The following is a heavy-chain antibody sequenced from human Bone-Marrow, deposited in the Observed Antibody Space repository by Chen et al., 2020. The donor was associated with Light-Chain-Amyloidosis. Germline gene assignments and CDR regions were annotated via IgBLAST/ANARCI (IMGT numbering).Heavy chain of an antibody. V-gene: IGHV3-30*03. D-gene: IGHD4-17*01. J-gene: IGHJ4*02. CDR3: ATPDSPVTEDYFDY. CDR1: GFTTHA. Sequence: QVPLVESGGGVVQPGTSLRLSCAGSGFTTHAVHWVRQAPGKGLQWLAAMSYDGDVEDYADLVKGRFIISRDNDKETVYLQMNSLREEDTAVYYCATPDSPVTEDYFDYWGQGTQVSVSS. CDR2: MSYDGDVE.